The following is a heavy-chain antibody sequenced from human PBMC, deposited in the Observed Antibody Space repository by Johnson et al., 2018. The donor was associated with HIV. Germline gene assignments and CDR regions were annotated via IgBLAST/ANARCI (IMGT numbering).Heavy chain of an antibody. Sequence: VQLVESGGGVVRPGGSLRLSCAASGFTFDDYAMHWVRQAPGKGLEWVSGISWNSGSIGYADSVKGRFTISRDNSKNTLYLQMNSLRVEDTAVYYCARDHGQLWLLPAFDIWGQGTMVTVSS. J-gene: IGHJ3*02. CDR2: ISWNSGSI. CDR1: GFTFDDYA. V-gene: IGHV3-9*01. D-gene: IGHD5-18*01. CDR3: ARDHGQLWLLPAFDI.